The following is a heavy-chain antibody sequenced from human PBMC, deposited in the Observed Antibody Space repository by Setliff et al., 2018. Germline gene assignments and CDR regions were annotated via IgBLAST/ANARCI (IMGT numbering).Heavy chain of an antibody. Sequence: LSLTCTVYGVSFSDYYWGWVRQSPGKGLDWIGEINHSGYTYSKPSLQSRVSMSVDASKNQFSLKLASVTAADTAVYYCGRVDFTMIQGVVGHWGQGTLVTV. CDR3: GRVDFTMIQGVVGH. CDR2: INHSGYT. CDR1: GVSFSDYY. J-gene: IGHJ1*01. D-gene: IGHD3-10*01. V-gene: IGHV4-34*10.